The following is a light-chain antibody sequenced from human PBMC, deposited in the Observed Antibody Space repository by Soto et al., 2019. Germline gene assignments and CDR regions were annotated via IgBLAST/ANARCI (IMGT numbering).Light chain of an antibody. CDR2: WAY. Sequence: DIVMTQSPDSLAVSLGERATINCKSSQSVLYSSNNKNYLAWYQQKPGQPHKLLIYWAYTRESGVHDRFSGSRSGTDFTLTISSLQAEDVAVYYCKQYYSTPRTFGQGTKVDIK. CDR3: KQYYSTPRT. CDR1: QSVLYSSNNKNY. V-gene: IGKV4-1*01. J-gene: IGKJ1*01.